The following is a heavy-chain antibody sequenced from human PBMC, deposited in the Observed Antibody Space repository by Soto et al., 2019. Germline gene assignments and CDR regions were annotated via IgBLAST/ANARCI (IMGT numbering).Heavy chain of an antibody. V-gene: IGHV1-18*01. CDR2: IIANTGAT. CDR1: GHTSRNNG. J-gene: IGHJ4*02. Sequence: QVRLVQSGAEVGQPGASVKVSCKASGHTSRNNGISWVRQAPGQGLEWMGFIIANTGATNYARKFRGRLTLTTDTFTRTVDMELRSLRSDDTAVYYCGRDEDQCDQRFLDYWGQGTLVTVSS. CDR3: GRDEDQCDQRFLDY. D-gene: IGHD2-2*01.